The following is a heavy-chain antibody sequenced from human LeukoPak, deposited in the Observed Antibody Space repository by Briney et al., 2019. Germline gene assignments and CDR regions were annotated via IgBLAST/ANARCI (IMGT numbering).Heavy chain of an antibody. J-gene: IGHJ4*02. CDR1: GGSFSGYY. D-gene: IGHD5-24*01. CDR2: INHSGTT. Sequence: AETLSLTCAVYGGSFSGYYWSWIRQPPGKGLEWIGEINHSGTTNYNPSLKSRVTISVDTSKNQFSLDLISVTAADTAVYYCARGSRDRRQQFDYWGQGTLVTVS. V-gene: IGHV4-34*01. CDR3: ARGSRDRRQQFDY.